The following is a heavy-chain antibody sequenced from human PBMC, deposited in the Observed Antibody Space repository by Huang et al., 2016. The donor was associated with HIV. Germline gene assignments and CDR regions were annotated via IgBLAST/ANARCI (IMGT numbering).Heavy chain of an antibody. CDR1: DFTFSGYN. V-gene: IGHV3-21*02. D-gene: IGHD2-2*01. CDR2: ISYSGSNI. CDR3: ARAVQSTLRGFDV. Sequence: DVQLVESGGGLVKPGGSLRLSCAASDFTFSGYNMNGVRQAPGKGLEWVACISYSGSNIYYADSVKGRFTISRDNAKNSGFLQMNSLRAEDTALYYCARAVQSTLRGFDVWGRGTLVTVSS. J-gene: IGHJ3*01.